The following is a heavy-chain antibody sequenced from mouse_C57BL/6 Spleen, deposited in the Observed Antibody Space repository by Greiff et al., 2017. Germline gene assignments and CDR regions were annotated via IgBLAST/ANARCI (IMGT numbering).Heavy chain of an antibody. CDR2: ISDGGSYT. J-gene: IGHJ3*01. V-gene: IGHV5-4*01. CDR1: GFTFSSYA. Sequence: EVQLVESGGGLVKPGGSLKLSCAASGFTFSSYAMSWVRQTPEKRLEWVATISDGGSYTYYPDNVKGRFTISRDNAKNNLYLQMSHLKSEDTAMYYCASYDGYYGGFAYWGQGTLVTVSA. CDR3: ASYDGYYGGFAY. D-gene: IGHD2-3*01.